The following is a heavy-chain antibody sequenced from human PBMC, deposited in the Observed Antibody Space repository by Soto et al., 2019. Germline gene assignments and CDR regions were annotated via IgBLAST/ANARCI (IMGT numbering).Heavy chain of an antibody. CDR3: ARDLVGYCSGGSCYSDAFDI. Sequence: QVQLVQSGAEVKKPGASVKVSCKASGYTFTSYGISWVRQAPGQGLEWMGWISAYNGNTNYAQKLQGKVTMPTDTSTSTAYMELRSLRSDDTAVYYCARDLVGYCSGGSCYSDAFDIWGQGTMVTVSS. CDR1: GYTFTSYG. CDR2: ISAYNGNT. J-gene: IGHJ3*02. V-gene: IGHV1-18*01. D-gene: IGHD2-15*01.